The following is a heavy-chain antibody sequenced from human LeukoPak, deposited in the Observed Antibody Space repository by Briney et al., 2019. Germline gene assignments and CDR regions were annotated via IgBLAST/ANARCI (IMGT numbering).Heavy chain of an antibody. Sequence: ASVKVSCKASGYTFTSYGISWVRQAPGQGLEWMGWIGAYNGNTNYAQKLQGRVTMTTDTSTSTAYMELRSLRSDDTAVYYCARINGELHQYYFDYWGQGTLVTVSS. D-gene: IGHD3-10*01. CDR3: ARINGELHQYYFDY. V-gene: IGHV1-18*01. J-gene: IGHJ4*02. CDR2: IGAYNGNT. CDR1: GYTFTSYG.